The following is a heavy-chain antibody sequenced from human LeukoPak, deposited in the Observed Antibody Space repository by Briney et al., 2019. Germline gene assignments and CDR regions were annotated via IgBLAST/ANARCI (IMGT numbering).Heavy chain of an antibody. V-gene: IGHV1-18*01. CDR1: GYTFTSYG. Sequence: ASVKVPCKASGYTFTSYGISWVRQAPGQGLEWMGWISTYNGNTNFAQKLQGRVTMTTDTSTSTAYMELRSLRSDDTAVYYCARVPHYYYYYYMDVWGKGTTVTVSS. CDR3: ARVPHYYYYYYMDV. CDR2: ISTYNGNT. J-gene: IGHJ6*03.